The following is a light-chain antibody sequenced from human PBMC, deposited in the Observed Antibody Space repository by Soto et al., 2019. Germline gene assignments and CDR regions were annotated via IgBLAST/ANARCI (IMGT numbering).Light chain of an antibody. CDR2: GAS. V-gene: IGKV3-20*01. J-gene: IGKJ1*01. CDR1: QSVSSSF. Sequence: EIVLTQSPGTLSLSPGERATLSCRASQSVSSSFLAWYQQKPGQAPRLLIYGASSSATGIPDRFRGSGSGPAFTLTITRLEPEDFPVYYCLHYYTSPPPFVQRPKVQIK. CDR3: LHYYTSPPP.